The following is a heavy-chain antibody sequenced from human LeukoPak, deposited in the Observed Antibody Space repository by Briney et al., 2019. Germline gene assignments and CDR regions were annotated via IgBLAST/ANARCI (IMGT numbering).Heavy chain of an antibody. V-gene: IGHV1-58*01. CDR3: AAARYCSSTSCLFDY. CDR1: GFTFTSSA. D-gene: IGHD2-2*01. Sequence: SVKLSCKASGFTFTSSAVQWVRQARGQRLEWIGWIVVGSGNTNYAQKFQERVTITRDMSTSTAYMELSSLRSEDTAVYYCAAARYCSSTSCLFDYWGQGTLVTVST. CDR2: IVVGSGNT. J-gene: IGHJ4*02.